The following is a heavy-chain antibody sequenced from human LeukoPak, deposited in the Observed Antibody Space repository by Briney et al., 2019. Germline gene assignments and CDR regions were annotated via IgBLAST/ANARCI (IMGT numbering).Heavy chain of an antibody. CDR3: AKDAAAIITDAFDI. V-gene: IGHV3-48*04. J-gene: IGHJ3*02. Sequence: GGSLRLSCAASGFTFSSYSMNWVRQAPGKGLEWVSYISSSSSTIYYADSVKGRFTISRDNAKNSLYLQMNSLRAEDMALYYCAKDAAAIITDAFDIWGQGTMVTVSS. CDR1: GFTFSSYS. D-gene: IGHD2-2*02. CDR2: ISSSSSTI.